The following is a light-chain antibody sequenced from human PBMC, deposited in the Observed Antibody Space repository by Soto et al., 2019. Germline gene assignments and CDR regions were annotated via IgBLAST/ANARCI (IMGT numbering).Light chain of an antibody. CDR2: EAS. Sequence: DIQLTQSPSTLSASVGDRVTITCRASHTISTRLAWYQQKPGKAPTLLIYEASRLGTGVPSRFSGSGSGTEFSLTISSLQPDDSATYYCQQYNTFWTFGHGTKVEI. V-gene: IGKV1-5*03. J-gene: IGKJ1*01. CDR1: HTISTR. CDR3: QQYNTFWT.